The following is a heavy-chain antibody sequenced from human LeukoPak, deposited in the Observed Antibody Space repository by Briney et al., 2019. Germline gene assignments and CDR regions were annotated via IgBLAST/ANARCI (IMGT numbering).Heavy chain of an antibody. CDR1: GFPFSSYS. Sequence: GGSLGLSCAASGFPFSSYSMNWVRKAPGKGLEWVSYISIISSTIHYADSVKGPFTISRENATNSLYLQMNSLRDEDTAVCYCARDRGKGTYKDYWGQGTLVTVSS. CDR2: ISIISSTI. D-gene: IGHD3-10*01. J-gene: IGHJ4*02. V-gene: IGHV3-48*02. CDR3: ARDRGKGTYKDY.